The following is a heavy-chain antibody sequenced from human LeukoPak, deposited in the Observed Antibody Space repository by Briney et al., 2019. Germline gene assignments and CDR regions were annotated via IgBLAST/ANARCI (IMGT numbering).Heavy chain of an antibody. CDR1: GGTFSSYA. J-gene: IGHJ4*02. D-gene: IGHD2-2*01. CDR2: IIPILGIA. CDR3: ARSAQLGVPFDY. Sequence: SVKVSCKASGGTFSSYAISWVRQAPGQELEWMGRIIPILGIANYAQKFQGRVTITADKSTSTAYMELSSLRSEDTAVYYGARSAQLGVPFDYWGQGTLVTVSS. V-gene: IGHV1-69*04.